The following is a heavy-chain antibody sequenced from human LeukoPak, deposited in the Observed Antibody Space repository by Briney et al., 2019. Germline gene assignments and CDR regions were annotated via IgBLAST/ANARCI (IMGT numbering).Heavy chain of an antibody. D-gene: IGHD1-26*01. CDR1: GGSISSSSYY. CDR2: IYTSGST. CDR3: ARLGGSCFDY. J-gene: IGHJ4*02. Sequence: PSETLSLTCTVSGGSISSSSYYWGWIRQPPGKGLEWIGRIYTSGSTNYNPSLKSRVTMSVDTSKNQLSLKLSSVTAADTAVYYCARLGGSCFDYWGQGTLVTVSS. V-gene: IGHV4-39*07.